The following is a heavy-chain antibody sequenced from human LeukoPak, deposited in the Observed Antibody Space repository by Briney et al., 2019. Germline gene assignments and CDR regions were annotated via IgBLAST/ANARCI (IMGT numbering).Heavy chain of an antibody. J-gene: IGHJ4*02. Sequence: PSETLSLTCAVYGGSFSGYYWSWIRQPPGKGPEWIGEINHSGSTNYNPSLKSRVTISVDTSKNQFSLKLSSVTAADTAVYYCARDRTIVVVVAATRGFDYWGQGTLVTVSS. CDR1: GGSFSGYY. CDR3: ARDRTIVVVVAATRGFDY. D-gene: IGHD2-15*01. CDR2: INHSGST. V-gene: IGHV4-34*01.